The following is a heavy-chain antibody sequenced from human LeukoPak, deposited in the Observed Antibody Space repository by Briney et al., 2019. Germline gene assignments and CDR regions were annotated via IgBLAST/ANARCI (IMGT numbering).Heavy chain of an antibody. V-gene: IGHV4-61*02. J-gene: IGHJ4*02. Sequence: SETLSLTCTVSGVSISSGSYYWSWIRQPAGKGLEWIGRIYTSGSTNYNPSLRSRVTISVDTSKNQFSLKLSSVTAADTAVYYCARAAPYYDFWSGYYTSYGSGSYYFDYWGQGTLVTVSS. CDR3: ARAAPYYDFWSGYYTSYGSGSYYFDY. CDR2: IYTSGST. CDR1: GVSISSGSYY. D-gene: IGHD3-3*01.